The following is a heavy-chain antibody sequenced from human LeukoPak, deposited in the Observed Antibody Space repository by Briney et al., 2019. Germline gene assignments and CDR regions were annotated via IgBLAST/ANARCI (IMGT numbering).Heavy chain of an antibody. CDR1: GFSFSDYN. D-gene: IGHD4-11*01. Sequence: GGSLRLSCVTSGFSFSDYNMNWVRQAPGRGLEWVSSITSTSRDKSYADSVRGRFTISRDNAKNSLFLQMDTLGAEDTAVYYCARDLSNYVLQYIGFWRQGTLVTVSS. CDR3: ARDLSNYVLQYIGF. V-gene: IGHV3-21*01. J-gene: IGHJ1*01. CDR2: ITSTSRDK.